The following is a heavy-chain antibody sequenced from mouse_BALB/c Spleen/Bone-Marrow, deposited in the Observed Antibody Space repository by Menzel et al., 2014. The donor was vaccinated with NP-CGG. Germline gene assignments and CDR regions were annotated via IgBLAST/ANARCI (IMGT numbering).Heavy chain of an antibody. J-gene: IGHJ2*01. V-gene: IGHV1-7*01. Sequence: VQVVEPGAELAKPGASVKMSCKASGYTFTTYWMHWVKQRPGQGLAWIGYINPSTGYTEYIQKFKDKATLTADKSSSTAYMQLNSLTSEDSSVYYCVLITPVVSDYWGQGTTLTVSS. D-gene: IGHD1-1*01. CDR2: INPSTGYT. CDR3: VLITPVVSDY. CDR1: GYTFTTYW.